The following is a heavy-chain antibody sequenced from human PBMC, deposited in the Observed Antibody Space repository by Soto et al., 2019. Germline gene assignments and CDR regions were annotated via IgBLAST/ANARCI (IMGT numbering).Heavy chain of an antibody. CDR3: APSGGYHLLTFDH. V-gene: IGHV2-5*02. J-gene: IGHJ4*02. CDR1: GFSLSTYHMG. D-gene: IGHD6-25*01. Sequence: QITLKESGPTLVRPAQTLTLTCDFSGFSLSTYHMGVAWIRQPPGKALEWLALIYWDDDKRYSPSLKDRLAISKDTSSNQVVLTITNIDPGDSATYFFAPSGGYHLLTFDHWGPGTLVTVSS. CDR2: IYWDDDK.